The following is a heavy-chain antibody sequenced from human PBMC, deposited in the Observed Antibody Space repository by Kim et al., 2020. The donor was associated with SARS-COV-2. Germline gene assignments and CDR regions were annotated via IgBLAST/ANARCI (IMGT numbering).Heavy chain of an antibody. J-gene: IGHJ4*02. Sequence: GGSLRLSCAASGFTFSSYGMHWVRQAPGKGLEWVAVIWYDGSEKYYADSVKGRFSISRDNSKNTLYVQMNSLRAEDTAVYYCARNKYDSSGYYIFDYWGQGTLVTVSS. D-gene: IGHD3-22*01. CDR1: GFTFSSYG. CDR2: IWYDGSEK. CDR3: ARNKYDSSGYYIFDY. V-gene: IGHV3-33*01.